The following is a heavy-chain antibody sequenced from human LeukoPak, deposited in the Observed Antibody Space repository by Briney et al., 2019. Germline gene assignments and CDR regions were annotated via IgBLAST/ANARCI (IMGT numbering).Heavy chain of an antibody. CDR2: IRSKAYGGTT. Sequence: GGSLRLSCTASGFTFGDYAMSWVRQAPGKGLEWVGFIRSKAYGGTTEYAASVKGRFTISRDDSKSIAYLQMNSLKIEDTAVYYCTRDMVAVADWGQGTLVTVSS. CDR3: TRDMVAVAD. V-gene: IGHV3-49*04. J-gene: IGHJ4*02. CDR1: GFTFGDYA. D-gene: IGHD6-19*01.